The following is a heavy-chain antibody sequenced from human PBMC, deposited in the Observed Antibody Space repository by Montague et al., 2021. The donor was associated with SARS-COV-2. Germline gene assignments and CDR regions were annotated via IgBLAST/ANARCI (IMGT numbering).Heavy chain of an antibody. V-gene: IGHV4-59*08. CDR1: GGSISSYH. J-gene: IGHJ3*01. D-gene: IGHD3-9*01. CDR3: ARTNYDILTGYYSRGAFDF. CDR2: INYGGST. Sequence: SETLSLTCTVSGGSISSYHWSWIRQPPGKGLEWNGYINYGGSTNYNPSLKSRVIISVDTSKYQFSLKVSFVTAADTAVYYCARTNYDILTGYYSRGAFDFWGQGTMVTVSS.